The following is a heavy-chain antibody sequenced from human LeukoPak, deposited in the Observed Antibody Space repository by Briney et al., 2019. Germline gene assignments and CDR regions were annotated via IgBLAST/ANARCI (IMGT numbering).Heavy chain of an antibody. J-gene: IGHJ6*03. V-gene: IGHV1-18*01. Sequence: ASVKVSCKASGYTFTCYGISWVRQAPGQGLEWMGWISAYNGNTNYAQKLQGRVTMTTDTSTSIAYMELRSLRSDDTAVYYCARWGPSYDFWSGYSLAYYYYYMDVWGKGTTVTVSS. CDR1: GYTFTCYG. CDR2: ISAYNGNT. D-gene: IGHD3-3*01. CDR3: ARWGPSYDFWSGYSLAYYYYYMDV.